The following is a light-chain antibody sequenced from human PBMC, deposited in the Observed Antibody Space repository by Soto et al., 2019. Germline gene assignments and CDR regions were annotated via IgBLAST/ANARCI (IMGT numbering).Light chain of an antibody. CDR3: QVWDSSSDHYG. CDR1: DIGTKS. Sequence: YDLTPPPSVSVAPGQTARVTCGGNDIGTKSVHGYQEKPGQAPVLVVYDDSDRPSGIPERFSGANSGDTATLTNRRVEAGDEAHYYCQVWDSSSDHYGFGSGTKVNVL. CDR2: DDS. V-gene: IGLV3-21*02. J-gene: IGLJ1*01.